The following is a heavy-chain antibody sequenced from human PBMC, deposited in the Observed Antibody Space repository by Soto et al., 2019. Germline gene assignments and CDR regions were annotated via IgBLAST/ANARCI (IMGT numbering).Heavy chain of an antibody. V-gene: IGHV4-59*01. CDR2: IYYSGST. J-gene: IGHJ3*02. CDR1: GGSISSYY. D-gene: IGHD3-10*01. Sequence: SETLSLTCTVSGGSISSYYWSWIRQPPGKGLEWIGYIYYSGSTNYNPSLKSRVTISVDTSKNQFSLKLSSVTAADPAVYYCAREGSEYYGSGSPGWDAFDIWGQGTMVTVSS. CDR3: AREGSEYYGSGSPGWDAFDI.